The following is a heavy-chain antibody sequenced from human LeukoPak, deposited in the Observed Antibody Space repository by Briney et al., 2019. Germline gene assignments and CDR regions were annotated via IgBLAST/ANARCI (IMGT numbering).Heavy chain of an antibody. J-gene: IGHJ6*03. Sequence: KPGGSLRLSCATSGFSFSVYPMSWVRQAPGKGLEWVMSISTTGSHIYYADSVKGRFNISRDNAENSVYLQMNSLRTEDTAMYYCARRALGVWSENYYMDVWGKGTTVTVSS. D-gene: IGHD3-3*01. V-gene: IGHV3-21*01. CDR2: ISTTGSHI. CDR3: ARRALGVWSENYYMDV. CDR1: GFSFSVYP.